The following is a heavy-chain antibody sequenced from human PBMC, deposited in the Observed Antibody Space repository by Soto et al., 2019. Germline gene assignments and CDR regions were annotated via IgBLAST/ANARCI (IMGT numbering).Heavy chain of an antibody. CDR3: AHRLKYDFWSGRYDAFDI. CDR2: IYWDDDK. Sequence: QITLKESGPTLVKPTQTLTLTCTFSGFSLSTSGVGVGWIRQPPGKALEWLALIYWDDDKRYSPSLKSRLTITKDTSKNQVVLTMTNMDPVDTATYYRAHRLKYDFWSGRYDAFDIWGQGTMVTVSS. J-gene: IGHJ3*02. D-gene: IGHD3-3*01. V-gene: IGHV2-5*02. CDR1: GFSLSTSGVG.